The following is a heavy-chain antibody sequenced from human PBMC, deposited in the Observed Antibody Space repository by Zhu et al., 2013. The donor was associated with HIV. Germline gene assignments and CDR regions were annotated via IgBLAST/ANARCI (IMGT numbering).Heavy chain of an antibody. CDR3: ARDEDASVISGNYAGY. Sequence: QVHLVQSGAEVKKPGASVKVSCKASGYTFTGYYIHWVRQAPGQGLEWMGSINPNSGGTKYAQKFQGRVTMTRDTSVSTTNMELRRLISDDTAMYYCARDEDASVISGNYAGYWGQGTLVTVSS. J-gene: IGHJ4*02. V-gene: IGHV1-2*02. D-gene: IGHD1-26*01. CDR2: INPNSGGT. CDR1: GYTFTGYY.